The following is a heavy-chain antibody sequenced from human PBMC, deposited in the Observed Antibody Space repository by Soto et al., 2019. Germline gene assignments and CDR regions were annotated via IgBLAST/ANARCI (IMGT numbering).Heavy chain of an antibody. CDR1: GGSISNSYYY. CDR3: VRRSDPYGDYFDY. Sequence: PSETLSLTCSVSGGSISNSYYYWGWIRQTPGKGLEWIADFYYGGSPYYNPSLESRVTISADASRNHFSLRLNSVTVTDSGVYCCVRRSDPYGDYFDYWGRGTLVTVSS. D-gene: IGHD4-17*01. CDR2: FYYGGSP. V-gene: IGHV4-39*02. J-gene: IGHJ4*02.